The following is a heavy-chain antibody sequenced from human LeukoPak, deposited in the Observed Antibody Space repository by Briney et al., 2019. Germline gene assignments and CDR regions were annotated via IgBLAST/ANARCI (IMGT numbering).Heavy chain of an antibody. Sequence: PGGSLRLSCAASGFTFSSYGMHWVRQAPGKGLEWVAFIRYEGSNKYYGDSVKGGLTISRDNSKNTLYLQMNSLRAEDTAVYYCATLTATVSNFDYWGQGTLVTVSS. J-gene: IGHJ4*02. CDR2: IRYEGSNK. CDR3: ATLTATVSNFDY. V-gene: IGHV3-30*02. D-gene: IGHD4-11*01. CDR1: GFTFSSYG.